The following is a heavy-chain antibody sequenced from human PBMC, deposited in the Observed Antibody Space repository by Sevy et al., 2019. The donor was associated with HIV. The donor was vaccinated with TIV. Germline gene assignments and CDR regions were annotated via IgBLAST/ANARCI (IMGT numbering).Heavy chain of an antibody. V-gene: IGHV6-1*01. Sequence: KQSQTLSLTCAISGDSVSRTDVAWNWIRQSPSRGLEWLGRTWYASKWYNDYAISVKSRLTINPDTTRNQVSLHLSSVTPEDTAVYYCARQKNSGFDVWGQGTVVTASS. CDR2: TWYASKWYN. CDR3: ARQKNSGFDV. CDR1: GDSVSRTDVA. D-gene: IGHD6-19*01. J-gene: IGHJ3*01.